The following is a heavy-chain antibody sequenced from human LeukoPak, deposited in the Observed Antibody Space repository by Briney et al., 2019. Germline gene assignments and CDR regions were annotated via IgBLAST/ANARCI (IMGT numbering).Heavy chain of an antibody. J-gene: IGHJ2*01. V-gene: IGHV3-23*01. D-gene: IGHD6-19*01. Sequence: GGSLRLSCAASGFTFSNDDLNWVRQAPGKGLEWVSSMSGDGRRTYYAGSVKGRFTISRDYSKNTLSLQMNSLRAEDTAVYYCAKDLRSGWYNWYFDLWGRGTLVTVSS. CDR3: AKDLRSGWYNWYFDL. CDR1: GFTFSNDD. CDR2: MSGDGRRT.